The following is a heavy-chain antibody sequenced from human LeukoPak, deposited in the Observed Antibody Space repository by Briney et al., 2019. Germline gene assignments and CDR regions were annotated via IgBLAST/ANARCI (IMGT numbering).Heavy chain of an antibody. V-gene: IGHV4-34*01. J-gene: IGHJ4*02. Sequence: KSSETLSLTCAVYGGSFSGYYWSWIRQPPGKGLEWIGEINHSGSTNYNPSLKSRVTISVDTSKNQFSLKLSSVTAADTAVYYCARRDSYSSGYYYFDYWGQGTLVTVSS. CDR2: INHSGST. CDR3: ARRDSYSSGYYYFDY. CDR1: GGSFSGYY. D-gene: IGHD3-22*01.